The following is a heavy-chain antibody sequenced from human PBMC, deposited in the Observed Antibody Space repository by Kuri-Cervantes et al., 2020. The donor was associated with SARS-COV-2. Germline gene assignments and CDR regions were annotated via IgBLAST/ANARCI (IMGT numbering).Heavy chain of an antibody. CDR2: INPSGGGT. V-gene: IGHV1-46*01. J-gene: IGHJ4*02. CDR3: ARDNRSTFEFDY. Sequence: ASVKVSCKASGYTFTSYGISWVRQAPGQGLEWMGIINPSGGGTSYAQKFQGRVTMTRDTSTSTAYMELSRLRSDDTAVYYCARDNRSTFEFDYWGQGTLVTVSS. D-gene: IGHD3-16*01. CDR1: GYTFTSYG.